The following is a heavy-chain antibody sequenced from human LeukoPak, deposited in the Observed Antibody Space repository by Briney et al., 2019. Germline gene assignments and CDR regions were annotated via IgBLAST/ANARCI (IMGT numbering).Heavy chain of an antibody. CDR1: GFTFSSYS. V-gene: IGHV3-21*01. D-gene: IGHD2-21*01. Sequence: PGGSLRLSCAASGFTFSSYSMNWVRQAPGKGLEWVSSIRSSSSYIYYADSVKGRFTISRDNAKNSLYLQMNSLRAEDTAVYYCARSDSPNRFFDYWGQGTLVTVSS. CDR2: IRSSSSYI. CDR3: ARSDSPNRFFDY. J-gene: IGHJ4*02.